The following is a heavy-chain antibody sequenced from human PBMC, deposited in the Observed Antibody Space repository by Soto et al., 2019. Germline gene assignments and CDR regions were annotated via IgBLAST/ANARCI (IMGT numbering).Heavy chain of an antibody. CDR1: GFTFTSSA. CDR3: AADPHYYDSSGYYAY. CDR2: IVVGSGNT. J-gene: IGHJ4*02. V-gene: IGHV1-58*01. D-gene: IGHD3-22*01. Sequence: ASVKVSCKASGFTFTSSAVQWVRQARGQRLEWIGWIVVGSGNTNYAQKFQERVTITRDMSTSTAYMELSSLRSEDTAVYYCAADPHYYDSSGYYAYWGQGTLVTVSS.